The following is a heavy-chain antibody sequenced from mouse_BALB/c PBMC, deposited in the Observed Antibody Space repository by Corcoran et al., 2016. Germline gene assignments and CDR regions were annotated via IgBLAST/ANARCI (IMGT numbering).Heavy chain of an antibody. CDR2: INTYTGEP. D-gene: IGHD2-4*01. V-gene: IGHV9-3-1*01. Sequence: QIQLVQSGPELKKPGETVKISCKASGYTFTNYEMNRVKQAPGKGLKWMGWINTYTGEPTYADDFKGRFAFSLETSASTAYLQINNLKNEDTATYFCARGDYDFFWFAYWGQGTLVTVSA. CDR3: ARGDYDFFWFAY. J-gene: IGHJ3*01. CDR1: GYTFTNYE.